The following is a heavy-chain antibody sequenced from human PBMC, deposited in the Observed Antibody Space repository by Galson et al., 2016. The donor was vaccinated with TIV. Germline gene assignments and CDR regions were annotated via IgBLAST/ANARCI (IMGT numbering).Heavy chain of an antibody. Sequence: SVKVSCKASGDTFSSYPFNWVRQAPGQGLEWVGGFIPLFGTANYAQKFQGRVTISADESTSTLYMEVRSLRSEDTAVYYCAKDRNTAMDTYHQYYGMDVWGQGTTVTVS. V-gene: IGHV1-69*13. CDR3: AKDRNTAMDTYHQYYGMDV. CDR2: FIPLFGTA. CDR1: GDTFSSYP. J-gene: IGHJ6*02. D-gene: IGHD5-18*01.